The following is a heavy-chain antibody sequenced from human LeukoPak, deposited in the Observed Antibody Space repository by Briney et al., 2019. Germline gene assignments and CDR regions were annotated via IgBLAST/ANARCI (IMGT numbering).Heavy chain of an antibody. V-gene: IGHV3-64D*06. D-gene: IGHD2-2*02. CDR2: ISSNGGST. CDR1: GFTFSSYA. Sequence: PGGSLRLSCSASGFTFSSYAMHWVRQAPGKGLEYVSAISSNGGSTYYADSVKGRFTISRDNSKNTLYLQMSSLRAEDTAVYYRVKEGSRAAIPFDYWGQGTLVTVSS. CDR3: VKEGSRAAIPFDY. J-gene: IGHJ4*02.